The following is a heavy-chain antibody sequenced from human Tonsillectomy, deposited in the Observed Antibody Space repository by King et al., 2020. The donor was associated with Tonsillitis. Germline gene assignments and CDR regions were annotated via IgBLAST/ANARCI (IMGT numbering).Heavy chain of an antibody. V-gene: IGHV4-4*07. J-gene: IGHJ6*03. CDR3: ARDIVAVITATDYYYYMDV. CDR1: GGSISSYY. D-gene: IGHD2-15*01. Sequence: VQLQESGPGLVKPSETLSLTCTVSGGSISSYYWSWIRPPAGKGLEWIGRIYSSGSTNYNPSLKSRVTMSVDTSKNQFSLKLSSVTAADTAVYYCARDIVAVITATDYYYYMDVWGKGTTVTVSS. CDR2: IYSSGST.